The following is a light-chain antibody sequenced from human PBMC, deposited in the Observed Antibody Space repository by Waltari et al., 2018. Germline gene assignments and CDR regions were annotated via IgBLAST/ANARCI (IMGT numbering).Light chain of an antibody. CDR1: QGISSY. CDR3: QQYNSAPLT. J-gene: IGKJ3*01. Sequence: IQMTQSPSSLSASVGDTVTITCRSSQGISSYLAWYQQKPGKAPKPLIYSASILESGVPSRFSGSGSGTEFTLTISSLQPEDFATYYCQQYNSAPLTFGPGTKLDIK. V-gene: IGKV1-16*01. CDR2: SAS.